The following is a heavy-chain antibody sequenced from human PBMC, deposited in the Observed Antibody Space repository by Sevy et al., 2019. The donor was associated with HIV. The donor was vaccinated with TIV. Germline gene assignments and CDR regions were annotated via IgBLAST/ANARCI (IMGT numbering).Heavy chain of an antibody. CDR1: GFALSNYYA. CDR3: ARPRANYVDHYFFYAMDV. V-gene: IGHV3-30-3*01. J-gene: IGHJ6*02. CDR2: ISYDGSDK. D-gene: IGHD4-17*01. Sequence: GGSLRLSCAASGFALSNYYAMHWVRQAHGKGLEWVVLISYDGSDKYYADSVKGRFTISRDNFKNTLYLQMNSLTTEDTAVYYCARPRANYVDHYFFYAMDVWGQGTTVTVSS.